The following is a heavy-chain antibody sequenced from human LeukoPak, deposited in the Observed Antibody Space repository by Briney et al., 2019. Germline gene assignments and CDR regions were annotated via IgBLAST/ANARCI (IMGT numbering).Heavy chain of an antibody. V-gene: IGHV3-30*03. CDR2: ISYDGSNK. CDR1: GFTFSSYW. Sequence: GGSLRLSCAASGFTFSSYWMSWVRQAPGKGLEWVAVISYDGSNKYYADSVKGRFTISRDNSKNTLYLQMNSLRAEDTAVYYCARDAPITYCSGGSCYSGEYNWFDPWGQGTLVTVSS. CDR3: ARDAPITYCSGGSCYSGEYNWFDP. D-gene: IGHD2-15*01. J-gene: IGHJ5*02.